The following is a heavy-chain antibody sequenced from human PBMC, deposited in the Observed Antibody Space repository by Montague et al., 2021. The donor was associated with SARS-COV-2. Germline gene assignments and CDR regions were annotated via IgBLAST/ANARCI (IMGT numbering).Heavy chain of an antibody. D-gene: IGHD3-9*01. CDR1: GFTFSSYA. CDR2: ISGSGGST. V-gene: IGHV3-23*01. CDR3: AKDLHYDILTGYWDY. Sequence: SLKLSCAASGFTFSSYAMSWVRQAPGKGLEWASAISGSGGSTHYADSVKGRFTISRDNSKNTLYLQMNSLRAEDTAVYYCAKDLHYDILTGYWDYWGQGTLVTVSS. J-gene: IGHJ4*02.